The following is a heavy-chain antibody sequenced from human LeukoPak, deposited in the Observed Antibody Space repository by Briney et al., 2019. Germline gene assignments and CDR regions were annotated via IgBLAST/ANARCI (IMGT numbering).Heavy chain of an antibody. CDR2: ISGSGSTI. J-gene: IGHJ4*02. CDR1: GFTFSDYY. Sequence: GGSLRLSCAASGFTFSDYYMSWVRQAPGKGLEWVSHISGSGSTIYYADSVKGRFTISRDNAKNSLYLQMNSLRAEDTAVYYCARVSGSFGFYDFWSGYYTGPYYFDYWGQGTLVTVSS. V-gene: IGHV3-11*04. CDR3: ARVSGSFGFYDFWSGYYTGPYYFDY. D-gene: IGHD3-3*01.